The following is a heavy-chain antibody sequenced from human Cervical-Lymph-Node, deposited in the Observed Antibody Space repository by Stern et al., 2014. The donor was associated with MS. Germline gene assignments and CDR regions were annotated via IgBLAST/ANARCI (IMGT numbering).Heavy chain of an antibody. CDR1: GGSISSNY. Sequence: VQLVESGPGLVKPSETLSLTCTVSGGSISSNYWSWIRQPPGKGLEWIGYLYYSGNTNYNPSLKSRVTTSVDTSKNQFSLSLSSGPAADTAVYYCARHGPPRRRDDSNHPNFDYWGPGTLVAVSS. V-gene: IGHV4-59*08. CDR3: ARHGPPRRRDDSNHPNFDY. J-gene: IGHJ4*02. CDR2: LYYSGNT. D-gene: IGHD5-24*01.